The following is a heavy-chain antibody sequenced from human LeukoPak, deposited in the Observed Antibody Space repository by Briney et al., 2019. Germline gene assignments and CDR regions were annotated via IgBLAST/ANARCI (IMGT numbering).Heavy chain of an antibody. D-gene: IGHD2-15*01. CDR1: GGTFTNYE. Sequence: SVKVSCKASGGTFTNYEISWVRQAPGQGLEWMGRIIPILGTANYAQKYQGRVTITADTSTSTGYMELSSLRSEDTAVYYCARDGWMDVWGQGTTVLVSS. V-gene: IGHV1-69*04. J-gene: IGHJ6*02. CDR3: ARDGWMDV. CDR2: IIPILGTA.